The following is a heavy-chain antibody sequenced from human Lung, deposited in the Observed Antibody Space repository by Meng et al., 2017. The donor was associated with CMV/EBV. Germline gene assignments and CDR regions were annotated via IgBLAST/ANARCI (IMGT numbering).Heavy chain of an antibody. CDR1: GGTFSNYA. J-gene: IGHJ6*02. Sequence: SVXVSCKASGGTFSNYAITWVRQAPGQGLEWMGGIIPVVGTVHYAQRFQGRVTITADKFTSTVYMELSSLKSEDTAIYYCAKDSRSSSWYLLAAYYYGSAVLXPGPXVPVSS. CDR2: IIPVVGTV. D-gene: IGHD6-13*01. V-gene: IGHV1-69*06. CDR3: AKDSRSSSWYLLAAYYYGSAV.